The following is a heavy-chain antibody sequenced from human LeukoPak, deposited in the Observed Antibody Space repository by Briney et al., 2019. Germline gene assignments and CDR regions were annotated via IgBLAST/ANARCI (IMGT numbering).Heavy chain of an antibody. CDR2: VSNDGNNK. J-gene: IGHJ4*02. CDR3: AKVAVRGLNYFDY. Sequence: GRSLRLSCAASGFTLSSYGIHWVRQAPGKGLEWVAAVSNDGNNKYYADSVKGRFTISRDNSKSTLFLKMDSLRDEDSAVYYCAKVAVRGLNYFDYWGQGTLVTVSS. CDR1: GFTLSSYG. V-gene: IGHV3-30*18.